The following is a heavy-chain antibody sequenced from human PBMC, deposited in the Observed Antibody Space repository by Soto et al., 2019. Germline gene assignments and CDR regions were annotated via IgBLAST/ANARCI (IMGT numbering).Heavy chain of an antibody. Sequence: SETLSLTCTVSGGSTTSDYWSWIRQPPGKGLEWLGYIFHSLGAKYNPSLGSRGTISLDTSKNQFSLKLSSVTAADTAVYYCARGSMVRGVPYDYWGQGTLVTVSS. V-gene: IGHV4-59*12. CDR3: ARGSMVRGVPYDY. J-gene: IGHJ4*02. CDR2: IFHSLGA. D-gene: IGHD3-10*01. CDR1: GGSTTSDY.